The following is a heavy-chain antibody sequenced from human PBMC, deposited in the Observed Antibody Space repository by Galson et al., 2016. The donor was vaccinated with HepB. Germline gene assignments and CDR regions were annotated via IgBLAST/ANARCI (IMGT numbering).Heavy chain of an antibody. D-gene: IGHD3-16*01. V-gene: IGHV4-30-4*01. Sequence: QPPGKGLEWIGYIFRDGTTYYNPSLKSRFIISVDTSKNQFSLKLSSVTAADTAMYYCARENVHLGESGIDFWGQGTLVTVSS. CDR2: IFRDGTT. J-gene: IGHJ4*01. CDR3: ARENVHLGESGIDF.